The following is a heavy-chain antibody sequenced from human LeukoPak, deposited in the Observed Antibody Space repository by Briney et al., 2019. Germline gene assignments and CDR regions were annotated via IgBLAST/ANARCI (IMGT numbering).Heavy chain of an antibody. CDR1: GFTFSSYG. V-gene: IGHV3-33*06. CDR2: IWYDGSNK. CDR3: AKAPYCTNGVCYALDI. Sequence: GGSLRLSCAASGFTFSSYGMHWVRQAPGKGLEWVAVIWYDGSNKYYADSVKGRFTISRDNSKNTLYLQMNSLRAEDTAVYYCAKAPYCTNGVCYALDIWGQGTMVTVSS. D-gene: IGHD2-8*01. J-gene: IGHJ3*02.